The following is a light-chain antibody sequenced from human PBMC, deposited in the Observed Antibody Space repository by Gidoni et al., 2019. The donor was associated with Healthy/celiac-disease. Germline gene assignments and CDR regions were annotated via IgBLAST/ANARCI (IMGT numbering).Light chain of an antibody. CDR2: GAS. CDR1: QSVSSSY. CDR3: QQYAHRMCS. Sequence: EIVLTQSPGTLSLSPGERATLSCRASQSVSSSYLAWYQQKPGQAPRLLIYGASSRATGIPDRFSGSGSGTDFTLTISRLEPEDFAVYYCQQYAHRMCSFGQGTKLEIK. J-gene: IGKJ2*04. V-gene: IGKV3-20*01.